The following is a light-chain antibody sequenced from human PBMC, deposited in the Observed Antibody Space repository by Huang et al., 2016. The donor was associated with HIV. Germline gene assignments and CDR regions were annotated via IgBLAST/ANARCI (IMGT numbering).Light chain of an antibody. V-gene: IGKV1-5*01. Sequence: DIQMTQSPSTLSASIGDRVTISCRASQSFSTWLAWYQQKPGKAPKLLIDDASNLESGVPSRFSGSGSGTEFTLTISSLQPDDFATYYCQQYNNYPWTFGRGTKVEI. CDR3: QQYNNYPWT. J-gene: IGKJ1*01. CDR2: DAS. CDR1: QSFSTW.